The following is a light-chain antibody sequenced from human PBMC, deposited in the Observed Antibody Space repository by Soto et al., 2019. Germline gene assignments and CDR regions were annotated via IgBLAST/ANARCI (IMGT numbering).Light chain of an antibody. CDR2: TSN. J-gene: IGLJ3*02. V-gene: IGLV1-44*01. CDR3: AAWDDSLFWV. CDR1: SSNIGSYT. Sequence: QSVLTQPPSASGTPGQRVTISCSGSSSNIGSYTVNWYQQLPGTAPKLLIYTSNQRPSGVPDRFSGSKSGNSASLAISGLQYEDEADYYCAAWDDSLFWVFGGGTKLTVL.